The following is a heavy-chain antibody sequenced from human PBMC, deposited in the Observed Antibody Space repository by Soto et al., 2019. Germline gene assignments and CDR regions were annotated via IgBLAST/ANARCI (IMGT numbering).Heavy chain of an antibody. Sequence: QVQLVQSGAEVKKPGASVKVSCKASGYTFTSYDINWVRQATGQGLEWMGWMNPNSGNTAYAQKYQGSVTMTRNTSIITPYMELRCLRSEDTAVYYCARERGGWFDPWGQGTLVTVPS. CDR1: GYTFTSYD. D-gene: IGHD3-16*01. CDR2: MNPNSGNT. V-gene: IGHV1-8*01. J-gene: IGHJ5*02. CDR3: ARERGGWFDP.